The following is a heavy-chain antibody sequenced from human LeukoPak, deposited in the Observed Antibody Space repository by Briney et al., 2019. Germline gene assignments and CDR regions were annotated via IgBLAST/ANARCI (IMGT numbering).Heavy chain of an antibody. D-gene: IGHD3-10*01. CDR2: INPNSGGT. J-gene: IGHJ3*02. V-gene: IGHV1-2*02. Sequence: GASVKVSCKASGYTFTGYYMHWVRQAPGQGLEWMGWINPNSGGTNYAQKFQGRVTMTRDTSISTAYMELSRLRSDDTAVYYCAGPSRGVWFGELLGPDDAFDIWGQGTMVTVSS. CDR1: GYTFTGYY. CDR3: AGPSRGVWFGELLGPDDAFDI.